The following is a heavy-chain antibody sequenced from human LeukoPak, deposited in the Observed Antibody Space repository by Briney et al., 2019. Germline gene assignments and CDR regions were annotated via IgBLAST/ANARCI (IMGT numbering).Heavy chain of an antibody. CDR1: GFTFSSYS. D-gene: IGHD3-22*01. Sequence: GGSLRLSCAASGFTFSSYSMNWVRQAPGKGLEWVSSISSSSSYIYYADSVKGRFTIYRDNAKNSLYLQMNSLRAEDTAVYYCARDYYDSSGYPYVDYWGQGTLVTVSS. CDR3: ARDYYDSSGYPYVDY. V-gene: IGHV3-21*01. J-gene: IGHJ4*02. CDR2: ISSSSSYI.